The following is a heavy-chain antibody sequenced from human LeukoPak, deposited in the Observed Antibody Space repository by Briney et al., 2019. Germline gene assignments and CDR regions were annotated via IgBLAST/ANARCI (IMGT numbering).Heavy chain of an antibody. Sequence: GGSLRLSCAASGFTFSSYWMSWVRQAPGKGLEWVANIKQDGSEKYYVDSVKGRFTISRDNAKNSLYLQMNSLRAEDTAVYYCARGQVGLRYFDWLSREDYYYGMDVWGQGTTVTVS. D-gene: IGHD3-9*01. J-gene: IGHJ6*02. CDR1: GFTFSSYW. V-gene: IGHV3-7*01. CDR3: ARGQVGLRYFDWLSREDYYYGMDV. CDR2: IKQDGSEK.